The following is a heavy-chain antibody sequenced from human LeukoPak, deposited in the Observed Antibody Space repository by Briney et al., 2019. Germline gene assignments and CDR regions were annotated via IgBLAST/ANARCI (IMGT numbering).Heavy chain of an antibody. Sequence: ASVKVSCKVSGYTLTELSMHWVRQAPGKGLEWMGGFDPEDGETIYAQKFQGRVTMTEDTSTDTAYMELSSLRSEDTAVYYCATAPEEQQLVPLDLSYWGQGTLVTVSS. J-gene: IGHJ4*02. CDR3: ATAPEEQQLVPLDLSY. CDR2: FDPEDGET. D-gene: IGHD6-13*01. CDR1: GYTLTELS. V-gene: IGHV1-24*01.